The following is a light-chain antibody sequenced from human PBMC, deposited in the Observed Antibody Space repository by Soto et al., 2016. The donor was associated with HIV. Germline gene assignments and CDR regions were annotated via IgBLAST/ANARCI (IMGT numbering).Light chain of an antibody. CDR1: QGISSS. Sequence: DIQLTQSPSFLSASVGDRVTITCRASQGISSSLARYQQKPGKAPKLLIYAASSLQSGVPSRFSGSGSGTDFTLTISSLQPEDFATYYCQQSNSFPLTFGGGTKVEIK. J-gene: IGKJ4*01. V-gene: IGKV1-9*01. CDR3: QQSNSFPLT. CDR2: AAS.